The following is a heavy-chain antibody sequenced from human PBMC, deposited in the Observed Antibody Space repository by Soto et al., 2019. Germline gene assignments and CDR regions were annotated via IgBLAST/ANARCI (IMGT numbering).Heavy chain of an antibody. J-gene: IGHJ6*02. CDR1: GGSISSGGYY. CDR2: IYYSGST. Sequence: ASETLSLTCTVSGGSISSGGYYWSWIRQHPGKGLEWIGYIYYSGSTYYNPSLKSRVTISVDTSKNQFSLKLSSVTAADTAVYYCARGREYSLKNYYYGMDVWGQGTTVTVSS. CDR3: ARGREYSLKNYYYGMDV. D-gene: IGHD2-21*01. V-gene: IGHV4-31*03.